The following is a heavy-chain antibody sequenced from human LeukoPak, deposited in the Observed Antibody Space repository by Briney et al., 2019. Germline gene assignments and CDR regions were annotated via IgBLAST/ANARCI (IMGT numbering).Heavy chain of an antibody. V-gene: IGHV3-23*01. CDR1: GSTFSSYA. Sequence: GGSLRLSCAASGSTFSSYAVSWVRQAPGGGLECVSTISDTGGRTYYADSVKGRFTISRDNSKNTLYLQMNSLRAEDTAIYYCAKGTMYYDILDYWGQGTLVTVSS. CDR2: ISDTGGRT. D-gene: IGHD3-9*01. CDR3: AKGTMYYDILDY. J-gene: IGHJ4*02.